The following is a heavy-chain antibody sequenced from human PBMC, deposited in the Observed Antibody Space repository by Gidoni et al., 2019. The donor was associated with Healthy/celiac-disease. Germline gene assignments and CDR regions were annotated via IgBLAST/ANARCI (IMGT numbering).Heavy chain of an antibody. J-gene: IGHJ3*02. CDR2: INPSRGST. Sequence: QVQLVQSGAEVKKPGASVKVSCKASGYTFTSYYMHWVRQAPGQGLEWMGIINPSRGSTSYEQKFQGRVTMTRDTSTSTVYMELSSLRSEDTAVYYCARERRNDAFDIWGQGTMVTVSS. V-gene: IGHV1-46*01. CDR1: GYTFTSYY. CDR3: ARERRNDAFDI.